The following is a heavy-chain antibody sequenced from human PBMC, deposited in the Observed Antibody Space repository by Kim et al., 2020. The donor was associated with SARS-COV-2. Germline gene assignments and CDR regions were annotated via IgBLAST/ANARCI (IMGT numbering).Heavy chain of an antibody. CDR1: GFTFSAYD. D-gene: IGHD3-22*01. V-gene: IGHV3-48*01. Sequence: GGSLRLSCAASGFTFSAYDMHWVRQAPGKGLEWLSAITSSSLTTYYADSVKGRFTISRDNAKNSLFLQMNSLRVEDTAPYYCVKDSRGYSFDIWGEGTMV. CDR2: ITSSSLTT. CDR3: VKDSRGYSFDI. J-gene: IGHJ3*02.